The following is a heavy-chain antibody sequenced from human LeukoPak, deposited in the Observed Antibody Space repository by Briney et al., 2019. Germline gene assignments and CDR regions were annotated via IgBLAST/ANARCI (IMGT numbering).Heavy chain of an antibody. CDR2: IYYSGST. D-gene: IGHD3-22*01. CDR1: GGSISSYY. V-gene: IGHV4-59*01. CDR3: ARRETYYYDSSGYSYAEYFQH. J-gene: IGHJ1*01. Sequence: SETLSLTCTVSGGSISSYYWSWIRQPPGKGLEWIGYIYYSGSTNYNPSLKSRVTISVDTSKNQFSLKLSSVTAADTAVYYCARRETYYYDSSGYSYAEYFQHWSQGTLVTVSS.